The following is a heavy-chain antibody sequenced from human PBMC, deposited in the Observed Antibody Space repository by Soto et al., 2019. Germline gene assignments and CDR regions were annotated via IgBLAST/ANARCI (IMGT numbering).Heavy chain of an antibody. CDR3: ARGGGTYYDILTGPYYYDYGMDV. V-gene: IGHV4-31*03. J-gene: IGHJ6*02. CDR1: GGSISSGGYY. Sequence: PSDTLSLTCTVSGGSISSGGYYWSWIRQHPGKGLEWIGYIYYSGSTYYNPSLQSRVTISVDTSKNQFSLKRSSVTAADTAVYYCARGGGTYYDILTGPYYYDYGMDVWGQGPTVTVSS. CDR2: IYYSGST. D-gene: IGHD3-9*01.